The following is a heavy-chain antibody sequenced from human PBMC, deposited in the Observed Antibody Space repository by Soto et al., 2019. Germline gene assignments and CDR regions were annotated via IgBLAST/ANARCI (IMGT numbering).Heavy chain of an antibody. CDR1: GFTFSTYV. J-gene: IGHJ4*02. CDR2: ISGSGDST. D-gene: IGHD6-19*01. Sequence: GGSLRLSCAASGFTFSTYVMNWVRQAPGKGLEWVSGISGSGDSTYYADSVKGRFTVSRDNSKNTLYLQMNSLRAEDTAVFYCAKERSSGWSFDYWGQGTLVTVSS. V-gene: IGHV3-23*01. CDR3: AKERSSGWSFDY.